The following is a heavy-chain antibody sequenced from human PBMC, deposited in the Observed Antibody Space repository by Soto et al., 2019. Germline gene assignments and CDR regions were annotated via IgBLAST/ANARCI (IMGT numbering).Heavy chain of an antibody. D-gene: IGHD6-19*01. CDR1: GYTFTSYD. CDR3: ARLGPYSSGWYDYYYGMDV. Sequence: QVQLVQSGAEVKKPGASVKVSCKASGYTFTSYDINWVRQATGQGLEWMGWMNPNSGNTGYAQKFEGRANMTRNTSISTAYMELSSLRSEDTAVYYCARLGPYSSGWYDYYYGMDVWGQGTTVTVSS. CDR2: MNPNSGNT. J-gene: IGHJ6*02. V-gene: IGHV1-8*01.